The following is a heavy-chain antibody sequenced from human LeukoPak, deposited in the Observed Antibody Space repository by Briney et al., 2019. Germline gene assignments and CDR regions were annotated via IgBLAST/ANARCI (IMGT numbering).Heavy chain of an antibody. V-gene: IGHV3-53*01. J-gene: IGHJ4*02. CDR2: IYSGGST. Sequence: GGSLRLSCAASGFTVSSNYMNWVRQAPGKGLEWVSIIYSGGSTYYADSVKGRFTISRDNAKNSLYLQMNSLRAEDTAVYYCARDQRGPHTYWGQGTLVTVSS. D-gene: IGHD3-10*01. CDR3: ARDQRGPHTY. CDR1: GFTVSSNY.